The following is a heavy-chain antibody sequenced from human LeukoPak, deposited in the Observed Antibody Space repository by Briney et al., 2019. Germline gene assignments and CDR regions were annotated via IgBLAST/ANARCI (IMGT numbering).Heavy chain of an antibody. CDR1: GFTFSSYD. V-gene: IGHV3-13*01. J-gene: IGHJ6*03. D-gene: IGHD3-10*01. Sequence: TGGSLRLSCAASGFTFSSYDMHWVRQATGKGLEWVSVIGIAGDTYYPGSVKGRFTISRDNSKNTLYLQMNSLRAEDTAVYYCAKARGYYYYYYYYMDVWGKGTTVTISS. CDR3: AKARGYYYYYYYYMDV. CDR2: IGIAGDT.